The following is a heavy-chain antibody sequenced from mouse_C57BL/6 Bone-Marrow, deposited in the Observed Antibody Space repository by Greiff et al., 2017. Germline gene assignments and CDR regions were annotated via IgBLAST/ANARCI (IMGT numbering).Heavy chain of an antibody. V-gene: IGHV1-69*01. CDR2: IDPSDSYT. J-gene: IGHJ3*01. CDR3: ANGDYDGSWFAY. D-gene: IGHD2-4*01. Sequence: QVQLQQPGAELVMPGASVKLSCKASGYTFTSYWMHWVKQRPGQGLEWIGEIDPSDSYTNYNQKFKGKSTLTVDKSSSTAYMQLSSLTSEDSAVYYCANGDYDGSWFAYWGQGTLVTVSA. CDR1: GYTFTSYW.